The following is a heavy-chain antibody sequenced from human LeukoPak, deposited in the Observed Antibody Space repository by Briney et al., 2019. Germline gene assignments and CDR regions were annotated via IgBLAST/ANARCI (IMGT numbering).Heavy chain of an antibody. V-gene: IGHV4-30-4*01. Sequence: SETLSLTCTVSGGSISSGDYYWSWIRQPPGKGLEWIGYIYYSGSTYHNPSLKSRVTISVDTSKNQFSLKLSSVTAADTAVYYCAREDRSGYYYTNAFDIWGQGTMVTVSS. CDR2: IYYSGST. D-gene: IGHD3-22*01. CDR1: GGSISSGDYY. CDR3: AREDRSGYYYTNAFDI. J-gene: IGHJ3*02.